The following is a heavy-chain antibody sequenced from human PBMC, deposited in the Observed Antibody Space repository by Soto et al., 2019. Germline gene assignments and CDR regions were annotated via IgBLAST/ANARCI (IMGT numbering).Heavy chain of an antibody. J-gene: IGHJ4*02. CDR3: ARDIWFEKSRCLDY. CDR1: GFTFSTYG. Sequence: QVHLVASGGGVVQPGRSLRLSCVASGFTFSTYGMHWVRQAPGKGVEWVAVIWYDGSKTYYADSVKGRFTISKDNSKNTLYLQMNSLRAEDTAIYYCARDIWFEKSRCLDYWGQGTLVTVSS. D-gene: IGHD3-10*01. V-gene: IGHV3-33*01. CDR2: IWYDGSKT.